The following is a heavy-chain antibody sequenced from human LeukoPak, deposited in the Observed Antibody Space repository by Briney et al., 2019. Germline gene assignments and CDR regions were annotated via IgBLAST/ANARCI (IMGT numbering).Heavy chain of an antibody. D-gene: IGHD1-26*01. CDR1: GFTVSSNY. J-gene: IGHJ4*02. CDR2: IKQDGSEK. V-gene: IGHV3-7*01. Sequence: GGSLRLSCAASGFTVSSNYMSWVRQAPGKGLEWVANIKQDGSEKYYVDSVKGRFTISRDNAKNSLYLQMNSLRAEDTAVYYCARDGGGLLFDYWGQGTLVTVSS. CDR3: ARDGGGLLFDY.